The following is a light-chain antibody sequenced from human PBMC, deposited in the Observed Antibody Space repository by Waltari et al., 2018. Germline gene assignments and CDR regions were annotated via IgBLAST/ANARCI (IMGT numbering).Light chain of an antibody. Sequence: QSALTQPASVSGSPGQSITISCTGTSSDVGGYNYVSWYQLPPGKAPRLMIYDVSNRPSGVSNRFSGSKSVDTASLTVSGLQAEDEADYYCSSYTTSSTWVFGGGTKLTVL. CDR2: DVS. CDR3: SSYTTSSTWV. J-gene: IGLJ3*02. CDR1: SSDVGGYNY. V-gene: IGLV2-14*03.